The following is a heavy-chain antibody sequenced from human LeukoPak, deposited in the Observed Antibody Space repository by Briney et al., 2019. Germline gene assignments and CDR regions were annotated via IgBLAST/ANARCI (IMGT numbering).Heavy chain of an antibody. CDR2: MNPNSGNT. CDR3: ARALSGKQQLVILAYYYYYGMDV. V-gene: IGHV1-8*01. J-gene: IGHJ6*02. Sequence: ASVKVSCKASGYTFTSYDINWVRQATGQGLEWMGWMNPNSGNTGYAQKFQGRVTMTRNTSISTAYMELSSLRFEDTAVYYCARALSGKQQLVILAYYYYYGMDVWGQGTTVTVSS. D-gene: IGHD6-13*01. CDR1: GYTFTSYD.